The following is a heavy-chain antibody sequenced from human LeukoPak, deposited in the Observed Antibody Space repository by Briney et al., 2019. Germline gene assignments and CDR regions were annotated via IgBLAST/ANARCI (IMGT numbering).Heavy chain of an antibody. CDR2: INPNSGGR. D-gene: IGHD6-19*01. Sequence: ASVKVSCKASGYTFTGYYMHWVRQAPGQGLELMGWINPNSGGRNYEQKFQDRVIMTRDKSISTAYMEQSRLRSDDTAVYYCACLRGWYSDAFDIWGQGTMVTVSS. V-gene: IGHV1-2*02. J-gene: IGHJ3*02. CDR3: ACLRGWYSDAFDI. CDR1: GYTFTGYY.